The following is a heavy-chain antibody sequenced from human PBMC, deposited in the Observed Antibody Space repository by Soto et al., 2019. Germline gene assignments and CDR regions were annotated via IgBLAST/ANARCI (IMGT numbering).Heavy chain of an antibody. Sequence: EVQLVESGEGLVQPGGSLRLSCAASGFTFSDHYMEWVRQAPGKGLEWVGRIRNKANNYYTEYAASVKGRFTISRDDSKNSLYLQLNSLKTEDTAVYYCARYSGSYSRGLDYWGQGTLVTVSS. CDR3: ARYSGSYSRGLDY. CDR1: GFTFSDHY. J-gene: IGHJ4*02. V-gene: IGHV3-72*01. D-gene: IGHD1-26*01. CDR2: IRNKANNYYT.